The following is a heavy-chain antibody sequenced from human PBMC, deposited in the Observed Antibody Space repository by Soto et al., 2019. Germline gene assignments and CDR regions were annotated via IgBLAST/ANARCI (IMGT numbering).Heavy chain of an antibody. CDR2: IHYSGNT. CDR3: AKPLTINADFDC. J-gene: IGHJ4*02. V-gene: IGHV4-31*03. Sequence: QVQLQESGPGLVKPSATLSLTCTVSGGSISSSGYYWSWIRQNPGKGLEWIGYIHYSGNTYYNPSLKSRVTISVDTSKNQFSLRLSSVTAADTAVYYCAKPLTINADFDCWGQGTLVTVSS. CDR1: GGSISSSGYY. D-gene: IGHD3-9*01.